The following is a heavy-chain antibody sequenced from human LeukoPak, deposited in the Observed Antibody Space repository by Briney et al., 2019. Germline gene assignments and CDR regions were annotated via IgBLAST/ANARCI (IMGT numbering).Heavy chain of an antibody. CDR2: INPNSGGT. Sequence: ASVKVSCKASGGTFSSYAISWVRQAPGQGLEWMGWINPNSGGTNYAQKFQGRVTMTRDTSISTAYMELSRLRSDDTAVYYCARDRPYDYVWGRQDAFDIWGQGTMVTVSS. CDR3: ARDRPYDYVWGRQDAFDI. V-gene: IGHV1-2*02. D-gene: IGHD3-16*01. CDR1: GGTFSSYA. J-gene: IGHJ3*02.